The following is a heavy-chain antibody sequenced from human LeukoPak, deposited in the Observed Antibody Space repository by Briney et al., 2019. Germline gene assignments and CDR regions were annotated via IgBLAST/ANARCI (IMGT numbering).Heavy chain of an antibody. D-gene: IGHD3-22*01. V-gene: IGHV3-48*01. J-gene: IGHJ6*03. CDR2: ISSRSAFI. CDR1: GFTLSSYS. Sequence: PGGSLRLSCEASGFTLSSYSMNWVRQAPGKGLEWVSYISSRSAFIYYADSVKGRFTISSDNANNSLYLQMNSLSPEDTAVYYCARDAYYYDSSEPYIYYSYYYYIDVWGKGTPVTVSS. CDR3: ARDAYYYDSSEPYIYYSYYYYIDV.